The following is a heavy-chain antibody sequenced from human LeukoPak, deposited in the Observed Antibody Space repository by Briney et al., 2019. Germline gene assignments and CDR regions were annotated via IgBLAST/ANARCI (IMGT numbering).Heavy chain of an antibody. CDR3: AKDALEGRPYHFDY. J-gene: IGHJ4*02. D-gene: IGHD1-1*01. V-gene: IGHV3-23*01. CDR2: ISGSGSST. CDR1: GFTFSNYA. Sequence: GGSLRLSCAASGFTFSNYAMSWVRQAPGRGLEWVSAISGSGSSTYYADSVKGRFTISRDSSKSTLYLQMNSLRAEDTAIYYCAKDALEGRPYHFDYWGQGTLVTVSS.